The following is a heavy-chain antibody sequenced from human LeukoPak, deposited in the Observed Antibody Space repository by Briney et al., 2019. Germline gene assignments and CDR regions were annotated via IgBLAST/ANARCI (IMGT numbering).Heavy chain of an antibody. CDR2: IYHSGST. CDR3: ARETNGRGYGYGYFDY. V-gene: IGHV4-39*07. J-gene: IGHJ4*02. Sequence: PSETLSLTCTVSGGSISSGSYYWSWIRQPPGKGLEWIGEIYHSGSTNYNPSLKSRVTISVDKSKNQFSLKLSSVTAADTAVYYCARETNGRGYGYGYFDYWGQGALVTVSS. D-gene: IGHD5-18*01. CDR1: GGSISSGSYY.